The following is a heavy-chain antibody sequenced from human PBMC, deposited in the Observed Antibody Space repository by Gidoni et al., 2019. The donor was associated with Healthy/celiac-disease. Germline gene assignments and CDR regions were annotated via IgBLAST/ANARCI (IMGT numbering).Heavy chain of an antibody. CDR2: INPSGGST. V-gene: IGHV1-46*01. CDR1: GYTFTSYY. CDR3: ARDTGIAAAGGWFDL. J-gene: IGHJ5*02. Sequence: QVQLVQSGAEVKKPGASVKVSCKASGYTFTSYYMHWVRQAPGQGLEWMGIINPSGGSTSYAQKFQGRVTMTRDTSTSTVYMELSSLRSEDTAVYYCARDTGIAAAGGWFDLWGQGTLVTVSS. D-gene: IGHD6-13*01.